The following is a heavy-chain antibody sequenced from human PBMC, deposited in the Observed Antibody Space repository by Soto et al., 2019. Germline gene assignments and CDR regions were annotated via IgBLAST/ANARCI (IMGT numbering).Heavy chain of an antibody. CDR3: AKDRGPGGIYYYYYGMDV. V-gene: IGHV3-30*18. D-gene: IGHD3-10*01. CDR2: ISYDGSNK. Sequence: GGSLRLSCAASGFTFSSYGMHWVRQAPGKGLEWVAVISYDGSNKYYADSVKGRFTISRDNSKNTLYLQMNSLRADDTAVYYCAKDRGPGGIYYYYYGMDVWGQGTTVTVSS. CDR1: GFTFSSYG. J-gene: IGHJ6*02.